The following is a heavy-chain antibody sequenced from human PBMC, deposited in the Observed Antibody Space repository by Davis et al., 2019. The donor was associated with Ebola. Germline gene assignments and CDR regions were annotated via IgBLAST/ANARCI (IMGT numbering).Heavy chain of an antibody. J-gene: IGHJ6*02. Sequence: PGGSLRLSCAASGFTFSSYWMHWVRQAPGKGLVWASRINSDGSSTSYADSVKGRFTISRDNAKNTLYLQMNSLRAEDTAVYYCARGGDCSSTSCTYYYGMDVWGQGTTVTVSS. D-gene: IGHD2-2*01. CDR1: GFTFSSYW. CDR3: ARGGDCSSTSCTYYYGMDV. CDR2: INSDGSST. V-gene: IGHV3-74*01.